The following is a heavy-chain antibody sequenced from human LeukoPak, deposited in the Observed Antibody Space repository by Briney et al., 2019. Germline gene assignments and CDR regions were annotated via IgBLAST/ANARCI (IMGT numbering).Heavy chain of an antibody. V-gene: IGHV3-30*02. CDR1: RFTFSRYG. CDR2: IPYDGSNK. Sequence: GGSLRLSCAASRFTFSRYGMHWVRQAPGKGLEWVAFIPYDGSNKYYADSVKGRFTISRDNSKNTLYLQMNSLRAEDTAVYYCARAPGSSSSAEYFQHWGQGTLVTVSS. CDR3: ARAPGSSSSAEYFQH. J-gene: IGHJ1*01. D-gene: IGHD6-6*01.